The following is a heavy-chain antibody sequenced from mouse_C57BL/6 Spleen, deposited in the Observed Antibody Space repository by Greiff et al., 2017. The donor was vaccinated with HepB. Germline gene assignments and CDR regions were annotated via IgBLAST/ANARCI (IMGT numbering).Heavy chain of an antibody. D-gene: IGHD1-1*01. Sequence: VQLQQPGAELVRPGTSVKLSCKASGYTFTSYWMHWVKQRPGQGLEWIGVIDPSDSYTNYNQKFKGKATLTVDTSSSTAYMQLSSLTSEDSAVYYCARGGITTVVATRLYWGQGTTLTVSS. CDR1: GYTFTSYW. CDR2: IDPSDSYT. CDR3: ARGGITTVVATRLY. V-gene: IGHV1-59*01. J-gene: IGHJ2*01.